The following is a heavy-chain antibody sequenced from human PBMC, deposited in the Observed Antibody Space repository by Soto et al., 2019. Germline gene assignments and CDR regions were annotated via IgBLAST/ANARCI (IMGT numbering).Heavy chain of an antibody. CDR2: ISYDGSNK. D-gene: IGHD6-6*01. J-gene: IGHJ4*01. Sequence: GGSLRLSCAASGFTFSSYGMHWVRQAPGKGLEWVAVISYDGSNKYYADSVKGRFTISRDNSKNTLYLQMNSLRAEDTAVYYCEKKNVKAYSSSSPFDYWGHGTLVTVSS. V-gene: IGHV3-30*18. CDR1: GFTFSSYG. CDR3: EKKNVKAYSSSSPFDY.